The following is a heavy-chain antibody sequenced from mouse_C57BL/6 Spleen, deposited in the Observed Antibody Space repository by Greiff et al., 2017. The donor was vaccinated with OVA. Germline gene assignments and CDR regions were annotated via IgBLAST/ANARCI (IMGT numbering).Heavy chain of an antibody. Sequence: EVNVVESGGGLVKPGGSLKLSCAASGFTFSSYAMSWVRQTPEKRLEWVATISDGGSYTYYPDNVKGRFTISRDNAKNNLYLQMSHLKSEDTAMYYCAREGGLGRTYAMDYWGQGTSVTVSS. CDR1: GFTFSSYA. J-gene: IGHJ4*01. D-gene: IGHD4-1*01. CDR2: ISDGGSYT. CDR3: AREGGLGRTYAMDY. V-gene: IGHV5-4*01.